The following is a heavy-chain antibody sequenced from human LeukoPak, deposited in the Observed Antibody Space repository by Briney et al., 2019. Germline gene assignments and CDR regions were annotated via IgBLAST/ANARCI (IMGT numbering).Heavy chain of an antibody. J-gene: IGHJ4*02. V-gene: IGHV6-1*01. CDR2: TYYRSKWYN. CDR3: ARGSNVLLWFGETTGGYFDY. D-gene: IGHD3-10*01. Sequence: SQTLSLTCAISGDSVSSNSAAWNWIRQSPSRGLEWLGRTYYRSKWYNDYAVSVKSRITINPDTSKNQFSLQLNSVTPEDTAVYYCARGSNVLLWFGETTGGYFDYWGQGTLVTVSS. CDR1: GDSVSSNSAA.